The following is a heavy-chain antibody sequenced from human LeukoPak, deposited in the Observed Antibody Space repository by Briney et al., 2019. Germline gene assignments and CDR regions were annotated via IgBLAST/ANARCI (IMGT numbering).Heavy chain of an antibody. D-gene: IGHD3-3*01. CDR2: ISSSSSYI. V-gene: IGHV3-21*01. Sequence: GGSLRLSCAASGFTFSSYSMNWVRQAPGKGLEWVSSISSSSSYIYYADSVKGRFTISRDNAKNSLYLQMNSLRAEDTAVYYCAKVGDVLRFLEWSLYFDYWGQGTLVTVSS. J-gene: IGHJ4*02. CDR1: GFTFSSYS. CDR3: AKVGDVLRFLEWSLYFDY.